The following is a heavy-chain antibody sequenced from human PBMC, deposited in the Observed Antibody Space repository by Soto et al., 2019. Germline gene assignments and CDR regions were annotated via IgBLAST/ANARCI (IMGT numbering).Heavy chain of an antibody. CDR2: ISGYNGNT. D-gene: IGHD6-19*01. J-gene: IGHJ6*02. Sequence: QVQLVQSGAEVKKPGASVRVSCKASGYTFTSYGISWVRQAPGQGLEWMGWISGYNGNTNYAQKLQGRVTMTTDTSTSTAHMELRSLRSDVTAVYYCARYWLVLYYYGMHVWGQGTTVTVSS. CDR1: GYTFTSYG. V-gene: IGHV1-18*01. CDR3: ARYWLVLYYYGMHV.